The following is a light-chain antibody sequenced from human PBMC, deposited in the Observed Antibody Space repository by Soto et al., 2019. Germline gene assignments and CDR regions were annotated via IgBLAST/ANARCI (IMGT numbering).Light chain of an antibody. J-gene: IGKJ4*01. Sequence: EIVLTQSPGTLSLSPGERATLSCRTSQSVSSSYFAWYQQKPGQAPRLLIYGASSRATGIPDRFSGTGSGTDFTLTIGRLEPEDFAVYYCQQYGRTPLTFGGGTKVEIK. CDR3: QQYGRTPLT. V-gene: IGKV3-20*01. CDR2: GAS. CDR1: QSVSSSY.